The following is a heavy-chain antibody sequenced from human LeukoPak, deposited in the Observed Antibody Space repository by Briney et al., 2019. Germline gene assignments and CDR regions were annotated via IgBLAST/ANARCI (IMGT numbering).Heavy chain of an antibody. D-gene: IGHD2-2*01. Sequence: SETLSLTCTVSGGSISSYYWTWIRQPPGKGLEWIGYIYYSGSTNYNPSLKSRVTISVDTSENQFSLKLSSVTAADTAVYYCARDRVPEGFDYWGQGTLVTVSS. CDR3: ARDRVPEGFDY. V-gene: IGHV4-59*01. J-gene: IGHJ4*02. CDR2: IYYSGST. CDR1: GGSISSYY.